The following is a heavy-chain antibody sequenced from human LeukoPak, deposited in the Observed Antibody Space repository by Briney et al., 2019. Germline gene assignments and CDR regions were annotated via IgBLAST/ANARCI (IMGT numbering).Heavy chain of an antibody. V-gene: IGHV3-11*06. CDR3: AAAAGYRFDI. D-gene: IGHD6-13*01. CDR2: INDIGSKT. Sequence: GGSLRLSCAASGFSFSDHYMNWVRQAPGKGLEWVSYINDIGSKTNYADSVKGRFTISRDNAKNSLYLQVNSLRAADTAVYYCAAAAGYRFDIWGQGTMVTVSS. CDR1: GFSFSDHY. J-gene: IGHJ3*02.